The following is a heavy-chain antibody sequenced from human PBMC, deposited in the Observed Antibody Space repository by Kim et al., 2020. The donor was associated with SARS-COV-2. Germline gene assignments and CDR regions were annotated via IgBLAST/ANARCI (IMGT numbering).Heavy chain of an antibody. CDR2: IIPIFGTT. CDR3: ARGRDGYNSGDY. CDR1: GGTFSSYA. D-gene: IGHD5-12*01. V-gene: IGHV1-69*13. J-gene: IGHJ4*02. Sequence: SVKVSCKASGGTFSSYAISWVRQAPGQGLEWMGGIIPIFGTTNYAQKFQGRVTIIADESTSTAYMELSRLRSEDTAVYYCARGRDGYNSGDYWGQGTLVTVSS.